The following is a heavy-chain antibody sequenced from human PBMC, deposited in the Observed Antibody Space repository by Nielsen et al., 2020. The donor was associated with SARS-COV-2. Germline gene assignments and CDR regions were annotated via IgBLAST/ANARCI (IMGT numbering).Heavy chain of an antibody. CDR1: GFTFDDYA. Sequence: SQKISCAASGFTFDDYAMHWVRQAPGKGLEWVSGISWNSGSIGYADSVKGRFTISRDNAKNSLYLQMNSLRAEDTALYYCAKAPNPLAAAGYYYFDYWGQGTLVTVSS. J-gene: IGHJ4*02. V-gene: IGHV3-9*01. CDR3: AKAPNPLAAAGYYYFDY. CDR2: ISWNSGSI. D-gene: IGHD6-13*01.